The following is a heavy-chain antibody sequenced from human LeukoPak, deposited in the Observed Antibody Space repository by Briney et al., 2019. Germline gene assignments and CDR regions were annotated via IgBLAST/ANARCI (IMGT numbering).Heavy chain of an antibody. D-gene: IGHD3-10*01. CDR2: MSYSGST. CDR1: GGSLSSSSFY. CDR3: ARLNGDSMFFDY. V-gene: IGHV4-39*01. Sequence: SETLSLTCTVSGGSLSSSSFYWGWIRQPPGKGLEWIGSMSYSGSTYYNPSLKSRVTKSVDTSKNQFSLRLNSVTAADTAVYYCARLNGDSMFFDYWGQGTLVTVSS. J-gene: IGHJ4*02.